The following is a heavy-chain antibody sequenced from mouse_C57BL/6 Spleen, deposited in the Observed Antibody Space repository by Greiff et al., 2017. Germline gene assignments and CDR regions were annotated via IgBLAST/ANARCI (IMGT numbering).Heavy chain of an antibody. Sequence: EVKLMESGPELVKPGASVKISCKASGYSFTGYYMNWVKQSPEKSLEWIGEINPSTGGTTYNQKFKAKATLTVDKSSSTAYMQLKSLTSEDSAVXYCARPLRSYAMDYWGQGTSVTVSS. CDR3: ARPLRSYAMDY. D-gene: IGHD1-1*01. V-gene: IGHV1-42*01. CDR1: GYSFTGYY. J-gene: IGHJ4*01. CDR2: INPSTGGT.